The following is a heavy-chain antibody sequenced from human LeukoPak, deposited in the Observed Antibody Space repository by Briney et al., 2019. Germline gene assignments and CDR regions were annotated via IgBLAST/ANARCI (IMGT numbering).Heavy chain of an antibody. CDR1: GFTFTSSA. D-gene: IGHD4-17*01. CDR3: AADRDGDYVFDY. J-gene: IGHJ4*02. V-gene: IGHV1-58*02. Sequence: GASVKVSCKASGFTFTSSAMQWVRRARGQRLEWIGWIVVGSGNTNYAQKFQERVTITRDMSTSTAYMELSSLRSEDTAVYYCAADRDGDYVFDYWGQGTLVTASS. CDR2: IVVGSGNT.